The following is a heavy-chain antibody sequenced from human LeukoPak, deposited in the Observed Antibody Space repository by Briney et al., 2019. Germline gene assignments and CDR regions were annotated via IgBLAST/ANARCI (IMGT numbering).Heavy chain of an antibody. D-gene: IGHD3-16*01. CDR3: AKSGGVRFDP. V-gene: IGHV3-23*01. J-gene: IGHJ5*02. Sequence: GGSLRLSCAVSGFTFSSYSMNWVRQAPGKGLEWVSDISGRDGSTHYADSVKGRFTITRDNSKNTLYLQMNSLRAEDTAVYYCAKSGGVRFDPWGQGNLVTVSS. CDR2: ISGRDGST. CDR1: GFTFSSYS.